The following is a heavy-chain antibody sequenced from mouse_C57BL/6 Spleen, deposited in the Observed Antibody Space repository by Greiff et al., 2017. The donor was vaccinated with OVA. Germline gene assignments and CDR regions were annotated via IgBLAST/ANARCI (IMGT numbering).Heavy chain of an antibody. CDR3: AREAYYSFAY. Sequence: VQLQQSGPELVKPGASVKISCKASGYTFTDYYMNWVKQSHGKSLEWIGDINPNNGGTSYNQKFKGKATLTVDKSSSTAYMELRSLTSEDSAVYYCAREAYYSFAYWGQGTLVTVSA. V-gene: IGHV1-26*01. CDR1: GYTFTDYY. D-gene: IGHD1-1*02. CDR2: INPNNGGT. J-gene: IGHJ3*01.